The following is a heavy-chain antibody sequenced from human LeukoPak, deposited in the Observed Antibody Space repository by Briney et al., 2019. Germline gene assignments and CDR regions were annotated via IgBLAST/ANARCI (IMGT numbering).Heavy chain of an antibody. D-gene: IGHD3-22*01. J-gene: IGHJ4*02. CDR2: ISGSGGST. CDR1: GFTFSSYA. V-gene: IGHV3-23*01. Sequence: PGGSLRLSCAASGFTFSSYAMSWVRQAPGKGLEWVSAISGSGGSTYYADSVKGRFTISRDNSKNTLYLQMNSLRAEDTAVYYCAKDMTMIVVVITNLFDYWGQGTPVTVSS. CDR3: AKDMTMIVVVITNLFDY.